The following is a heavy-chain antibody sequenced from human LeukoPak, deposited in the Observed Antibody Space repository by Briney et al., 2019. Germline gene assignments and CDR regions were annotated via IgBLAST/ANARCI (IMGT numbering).Heavy chain of an antibody. J-gene: IGHJ4*02. Sequence: SVKVSCKASGGTFSSYAISWVRQAPGQGLEWMGGITPIFGTANYAQKFQGRVTITADESTSTAYMELSSLRSEDTAVYYCARGKGIAAAGTVPFDYWGQGTLVTVSS. V-gene: IGHV1-69*01. CDR3: ARGKGIAAAGTVPFDY. CDR1: GGTFSSYA. D-gene: IGHD6-13*01. CDR2: ITPIFGTA.